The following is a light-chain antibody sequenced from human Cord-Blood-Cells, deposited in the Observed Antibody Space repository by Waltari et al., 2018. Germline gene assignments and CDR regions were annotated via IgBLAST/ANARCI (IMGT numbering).Light chain of an antibody. CDR2: DVS. J-gene: IGLJ3*02. Sequence: QSALTQPASVSGSPGPSITISCPGTSSDVGGYNYASWYQQHPGKAPKLMIYDVSNRPSGVSNRFSGSKSGNTASLTISGLQAEDEADYYCSSYTSSSTRVFGGGTKLTVL. V-gene: IGLV2-14*03. CDR3: SSYTSSSTRV. CDR1: SSDVGGYNY.